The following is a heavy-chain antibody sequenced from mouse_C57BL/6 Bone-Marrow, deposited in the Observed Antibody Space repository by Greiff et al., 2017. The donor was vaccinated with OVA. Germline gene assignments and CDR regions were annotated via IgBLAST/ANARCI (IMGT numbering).Heavy chain of an antibody. CDR2: IWTGGGT. J-gene: IGHJ4*01. CDR1: GFSFTSYA. CDR3: ARKARIYDYGSSPMDY. D-gene: IGHD1-1*01. V-gene: IGHV2-9-1*01. Sequence: QVQLKDSGPGLVAPSQCLSITCTVSGFSFTSYAISWVRQPPGKGLEWLGVIWTGGGTNYNSAIKSRPSISKDNSKSQVFLRMNSLQTDDTARYYCARKARIYDYGSSPMDYWGQGTSVTVSS.